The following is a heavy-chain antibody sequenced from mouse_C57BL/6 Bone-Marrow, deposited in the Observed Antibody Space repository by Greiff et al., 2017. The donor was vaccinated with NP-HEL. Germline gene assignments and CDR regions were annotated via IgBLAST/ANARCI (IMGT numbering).Heavy chain of an antibody. V-gene: IGHV1-15*01. CDR2: IDPETGGT. J-gene: IGHJ2*01. Sequence: QVQLQQSGAELVRPGASVTLSCKASGYTFTDYEMHWVKQTPVHGLEWIGAIDPETGGTAYNQKFKGKAILTADKSSSTASMELRSLTSEDSAVYYCTDSNYVPGYWGQGTTLTVSS. CDR1: GYTFTDYE. D-gene: IGHD2-5*01. CDR3: TDSNYVPGY.